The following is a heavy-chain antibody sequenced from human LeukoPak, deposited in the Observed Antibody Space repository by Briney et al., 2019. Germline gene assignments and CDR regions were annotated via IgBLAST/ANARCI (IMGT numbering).Heavy chain of an antibody. CDR1: GFTLSNEW. J-gene: IGHJ4*01. D-gene: IGHD6-13*01. CDR3: ARAGGTVAGIRYFDY. Sequence: RGSLRLSCAGSGFTLSNEWMNWVRQAPGKGLEWVANINQGGTTKFYVDSVKGRFTISRDNGKNSLYLQMNSLRAEDTAVYYCARAGGTVAGIRYFDYWGHGTVVTVSS. V-gene: IGHV3-7*05. CDR2: INQGGTTK.